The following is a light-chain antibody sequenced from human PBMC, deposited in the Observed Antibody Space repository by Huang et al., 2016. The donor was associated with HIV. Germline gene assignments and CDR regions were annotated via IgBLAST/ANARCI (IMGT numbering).Light chain of an antibody. Sequence: DIKMTQSPSTLSASVGDRVTITCRASQSISYWLAWYMQKPGKAPNLLIYKSSTLQSGVPARFSGSGSVTEFTLTISSLQPDDFATYYCQQYNSYSWTFGQGTKVEIK. J-gene: IGKJ1*01. CDR2: KSS. CDR3: QQYNSYSWT. CDR1: QSISYW. V-gene: IGKV1-5*03.